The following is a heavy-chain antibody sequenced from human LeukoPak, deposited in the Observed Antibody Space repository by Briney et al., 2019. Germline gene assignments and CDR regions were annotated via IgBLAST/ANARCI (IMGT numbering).Heavy chain of an antibody. V-gene: IGHV1-18*01. CDR3: ARDVSLGGIAVAGTGTHFDY. CDR1: GYTFTSYG. CDR2: ISAYNGNT. D-gene: IGHD6-19*01. Sequence: ASVKVSCKASGYTFTSYGISWVRQAPGQGREWMGWISAYNGNTNYAQKLQGRVTMTTGTSTSTAYMELRSLRSDDTAVYYCARDVSLGGIAVAGTGTHFDYWGQGTLVTVSS. J-gene: IGHJ4*02.